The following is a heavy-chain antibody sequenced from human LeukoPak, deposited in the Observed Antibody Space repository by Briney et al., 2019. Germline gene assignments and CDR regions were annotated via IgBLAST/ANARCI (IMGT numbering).Heavy chain of an antibody. J-gene: IGHJ4*02. V-gene: IGHV3-30-3*01. CDR2: ISYDGSNK. CDR1: GFTFSSYA. Sequence: GGSLRLSCAASGFTFSSYAMSWVRQAPGKGLEWVAVISYDGSNKYYADSVKGRFTISRDNSKNTLYLQMNSLRAEDTAVYYCARAYRGYSYGPFDYWGQGTLVTVSS. CDR3: ARAYRGYSYGPFDY. D-gene: IGHD5-18*01.